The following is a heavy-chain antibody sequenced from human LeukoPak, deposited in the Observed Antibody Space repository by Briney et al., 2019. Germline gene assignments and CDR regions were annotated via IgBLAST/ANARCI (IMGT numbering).Heavy chain of an antibody. Sequence: SETLSLTCAVYGGTFSGYYWSWIRQPPGKGLEWIGEINHSGSTNYNPSLKSRVTISVDTSKNQFSLKLSSVTAADTAVYYCARSGPPYDYVWGSYRYYFDYWGQGTLVTVSS. CDR2: INHSGST. D-gene: IGHD3-16*02. CDR3: ARSGPPYDYVWGSYRYYFDY. J-gene: IGHJ4*02. V-gene: IGHV4-34*01. CDR1: GGTFSGYY.